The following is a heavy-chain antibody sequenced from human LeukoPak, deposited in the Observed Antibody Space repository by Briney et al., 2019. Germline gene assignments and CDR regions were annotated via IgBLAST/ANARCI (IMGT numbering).Heavy chain of an antibody. J-gene: IGHJ6*03. Sequence: PGGSLRLSCVASGFTFSSYWLSWVRQAPGKGLEWVANIKQDGSDKYYVDSVKGRFTISRDNAKNSLYLQMNSLRAEDTAVYYCARGYGYCSSTSCHYYYYYYMDVWGKGTTVTVSS. V-gene: IGHV3-7*03. CDR2: IKQDGSDK. CDR3: ARGYGYCSSTSCHYYYYYYMDV. CDR1: GFTFSSYW. D-gene: IGHD2-2*03.